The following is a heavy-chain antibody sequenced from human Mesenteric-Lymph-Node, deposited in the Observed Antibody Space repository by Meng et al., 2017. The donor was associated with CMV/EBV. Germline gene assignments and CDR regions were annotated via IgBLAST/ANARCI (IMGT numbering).Heavy chain of an antibody. CDR2: INPNSGGT. Sequence: ASVKVSCKASGYTFTGYYMHWVRQAPGQGLEWRGWINPNSGGTNYAQKFQGRVTMTRDTSISTSYMELSRLRSDDTAVYYCARDLSTWEPGDYWGQGTLVTVSS. V-gene: IGHV1-2*02. CDR1: GYTFTGYY. CDR3: ARDLSTWEPGDY. J-gene: IGHJ4*02. D-gene: IGHD1-26*01.